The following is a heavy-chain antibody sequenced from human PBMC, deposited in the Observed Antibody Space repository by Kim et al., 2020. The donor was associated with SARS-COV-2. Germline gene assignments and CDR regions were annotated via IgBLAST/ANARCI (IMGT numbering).Heavy chain of an antibody. Sequence: SETLSLTCTVSGDSMSSNYWTWIRQPPGKGLEWIGYISYSGSTDYNPSLKSRVTISLDTYRNQFSLKLSSVTAADTAVYYCSRDHDSSSYYHGPSFDIWGQGT. D-gene: IGHD3-22*01. V-gene: IGHV4-59*13. J-gene: IGHJ3*02. CDR3: SRDHDSSSYYHGPSFDI. CDR1: GDSMSSNY. CDR2: ISYSGST.